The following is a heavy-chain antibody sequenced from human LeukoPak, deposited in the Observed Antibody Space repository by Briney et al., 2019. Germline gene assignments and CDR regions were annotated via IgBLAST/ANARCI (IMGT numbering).Heavy chain of an antibody. CDR2: ISAYNGNT. CDR1: GYTFTSYG. V-gene: IGHV1-18*01. CDR3: ATGHAVGATGNWFDP. D-gene: IGHD1-26*01. J-gene: IGHJ5*02. Sequence: ASVKVSCKASGYTFTSYGISWVRQAPGQGLEWMGWISAYNGNTNYAQKLQGRVTMTTDTSTSTAYMELRSLRSDDTAVYYCATGHAVGATGNWFDPWGQGTLVTVSS.